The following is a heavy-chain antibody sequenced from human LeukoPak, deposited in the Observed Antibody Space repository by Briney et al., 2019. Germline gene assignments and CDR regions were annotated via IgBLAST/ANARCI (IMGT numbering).Heavy chain of an antibody. D-gene: IGHD3-9*01. CDR3: ARQANDFLTGYRFDY. CDR1: GFTFSSYA. V-gene: IGHV3-23*01. CDR2: ISGSGGST. J-gene: IGHJ4*02. Sequence: PGGSLRLSCAASGFTFSSYAMSWVRQAPGKGLEWVSGISGSGGSTLYADSVKGRFTISRDNSKKTVYLQMNSLRAEDTAVYYCARQANDFLTGYRFDYWGQGTLLTVSS.